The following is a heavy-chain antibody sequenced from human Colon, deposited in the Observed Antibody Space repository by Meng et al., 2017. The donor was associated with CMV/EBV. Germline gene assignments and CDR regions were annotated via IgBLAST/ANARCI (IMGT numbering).Heavy chain of an antibody. V-gene: IGHV3-30*03. CDR1: GSTLSNYG. J-gene: IGHJ5*02. Sequence: LRLSCAASGSTLSNYGIHWVRQAPGKGLEWLALISHEGSEDYYADSVKGRFTMSRDNSKNTVHLQMNSLRPDDTAVYYCARWTGWFDPWGQGTLVTVSS. CDR3: ARWTGWFDP. CDR2: ISHEGSED. D-gene: IGHD3/OR15-3a*01.